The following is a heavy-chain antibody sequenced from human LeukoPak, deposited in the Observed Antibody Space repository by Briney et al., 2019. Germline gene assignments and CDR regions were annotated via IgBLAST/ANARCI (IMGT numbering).Heavy chain of an antibody. CDR1: GYTFTSYG. J-gene: IGHJ3*02. CDR2: ISGNNGKT. Sequence: ASVKVSCKASGYTFTSYGITWVRQAPGQGLEWMGWISGNNGKTNYAQNLQGRVTMTTDTSTSTAYMELRSLRSDDTAVYYCARGGNPNAFDIWGQGTMVTVSS. D-gene: IGHD4-23*01. V-gene: IGHV1-18*01. CDR3: ARGGNPNAFDI.